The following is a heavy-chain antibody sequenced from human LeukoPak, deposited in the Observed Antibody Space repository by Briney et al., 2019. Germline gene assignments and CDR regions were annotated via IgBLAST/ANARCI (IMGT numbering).Heavy chain of an antibody. CDR3: ARSGTGVGATRGVLYYFDY. D-gene: IGHD1-26*01. J-gene: IGHJ4*02. Sequence: ASVKVSCKASGYTFTRYDINWVRQATGQGLEWMGWMNPNSGNTGYAQKFQGRVTITRNTSISTAYMELSSLRSEDTAVYYCARSGTGVGATRGVLYYFDYWGQGTLVTVSS. V-gene: IGHV1-8*03. CDR2: MNPNSGNT. CDR1: GYTFTRYD.